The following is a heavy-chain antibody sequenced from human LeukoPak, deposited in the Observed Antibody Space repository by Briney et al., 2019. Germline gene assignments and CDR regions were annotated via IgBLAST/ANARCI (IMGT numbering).Heavy chain of an antibody. CDR1: GFTFDDYA. V-gene: IGHV3-9*01. D-gene: IGHD6-19*01. J-gene: IGHJ4*02. Sequence: GGSLRLSCAASGFTFDDYAMHWVRRAPGKGLEWVSGISWNSGSISYADSVKGRFTISRDNAKNSLYLQMNSLRAEDTAVYYCARDRVAGTDYWGQGTLVTVSS. CDR3: ARDRVAGTDY. CDR2: ISWNSGSI.